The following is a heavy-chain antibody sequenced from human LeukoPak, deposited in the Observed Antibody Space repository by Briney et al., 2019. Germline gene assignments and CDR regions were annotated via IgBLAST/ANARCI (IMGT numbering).Heavy chain of an antibody. D-gene: IGHD3-22*01. CDR2: ILYSDIT. CDR1: GGSVGSGSYY. J-gene: IGHJ3*02. V-gene: IGHV4-61*01. CDR3: ATQSPSLYYCDSSGEYPFDI. Sequence: PSETLSLTCTVSGGSVGSGSYYWSWIRQSPGKGLEWIGYILYSDITNYNPSLKSRVTISVDRSKNQFSLKLSSVTAADTAVYYCATQSPSLYYCDSSGEYPFDIWGQGTMVTVSS.